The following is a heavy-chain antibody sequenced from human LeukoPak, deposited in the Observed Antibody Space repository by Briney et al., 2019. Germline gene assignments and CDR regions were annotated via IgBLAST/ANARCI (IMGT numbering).Heavy chain of an antibody. CDR2: IKSKPDGGPV. D-gene: IGHD2-21*01. CDR1: GSTFSKDW. J-gene: IGHJ4*02. Sequence: GGSLRLSCAASGSTFSKDWMRWVRQAPGKGLEWLGRIKSKPDGGPVEHAAPVKGRFTISRDDSKNTLYLDMNSLTTEDTAVYFCTIDIVVKTFDSWGQGTLVAVSS. V-gene: IGHV3-15*01. CDR3: TIDIVVKTFDS.